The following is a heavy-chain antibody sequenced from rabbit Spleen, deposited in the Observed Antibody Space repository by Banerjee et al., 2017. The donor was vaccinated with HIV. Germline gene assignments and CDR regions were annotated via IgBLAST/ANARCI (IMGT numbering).Heavy chain of an antibody. CDR1: GFSFSDKAV. Sequence: QEQLLESGGGLVKPEGSLKLSCTASGFSFSDKAVMCWVRQAPGKGLEWIACINAGTGRAVYASWAKGRFTFSKTSSTTVTLQMTSLTVADTATYFCARDLIGIIGWNFYLWGQGTLVTVS. J-gene: IGHJ4*01. V-gene: IGHV1S45*01. D-gene: IGHD1-1*01. CDR2: INAGTGRA. CDR3: ARDLIGIIGWNFYL.